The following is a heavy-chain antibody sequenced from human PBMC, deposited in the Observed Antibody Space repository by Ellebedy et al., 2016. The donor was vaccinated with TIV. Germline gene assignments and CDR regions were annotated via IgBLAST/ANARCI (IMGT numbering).Heavy chain of an antibody. J-gene: IGHJ4*02. CDR1: GFTFSSYN. CDR3: ARYYCSSTSCLIDY. V-gene: IGHV3-48*02. Sequence: PGGSLRLSCAASGFTFSSYNMNWVRQAPGKGLEWVSYISSSRNTIHYADSVKGRFIISRDNAKNSLYLQINSLRDEDTAVYYCARYYCSSTSCLIDYWGQGTLVTVSS. CDR2: ISSSRNTI. D-gene: IGHD2-2*01.